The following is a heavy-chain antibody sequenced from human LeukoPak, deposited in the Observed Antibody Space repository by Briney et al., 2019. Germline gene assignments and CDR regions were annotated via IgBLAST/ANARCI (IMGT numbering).Heavy chain of an antibody. J-gene: IGHJ4*02. V-gene: IGHV3-30*18. CDR1: GLTFSSYG. D-gene: IGHD6-13*01. CDR3: AKGWQQLVPFFDY. Sequence: GGSLRLSCAASGLTFSSYGMHWVGQAPGKGLEWVAVISYDGSNKYYADSVKGRFTISRDNSKNTLYLQMNSLRAEDTAVYYCAKGWQQLVPFFDYWGQGTLVTVSS. CDR2: ISYDGSNK.